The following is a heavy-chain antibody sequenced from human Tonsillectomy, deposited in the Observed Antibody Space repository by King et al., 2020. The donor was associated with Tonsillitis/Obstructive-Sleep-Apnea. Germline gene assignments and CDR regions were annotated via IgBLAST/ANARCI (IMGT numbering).Heavy chain of an antibody. CDR3: ARHVDYRIDYYYYMDV. Sequence: LQLQESGPGLVKPSETLSLTCTVSGGSISSSSYYWGWIRQPPGGLEWIGSIYYSGSTYYNPSLKCRVTISVDTSKNQFSLKLSSVTAADTAVYYCARHVDYRIDYYYYMDVWGKGTTVTVSS. J-gene: IGHJ6*03. CDR2: IYYSGST. D-gene: IGHD4-11*01. V-gene: IGHV4-39*01. CDR1: GGSISSSSYY.